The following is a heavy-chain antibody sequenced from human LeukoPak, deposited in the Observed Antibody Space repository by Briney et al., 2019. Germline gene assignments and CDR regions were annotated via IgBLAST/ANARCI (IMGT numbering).Heavy chain of an antibody. CDR3: AKCSGWFVRGKDYYYYYMDV. CDR2: PSASGLST. CDR1: GLTFSDYG. D-gene: IGHD6-19*01. V-gene: IGHV3-23*01. Sequence: GGSLRLSCGASGLTFSDYGMSWVRQAPGKGLEWVSTPSASGLSTYYADSVKGRFTTSRDNAKNSLYLQMNSLRAEDTAVYYCAKCSGWFVRGKDYYYYYMDVWGKGTTVTVSS. J-gene: IGHJ6*03.